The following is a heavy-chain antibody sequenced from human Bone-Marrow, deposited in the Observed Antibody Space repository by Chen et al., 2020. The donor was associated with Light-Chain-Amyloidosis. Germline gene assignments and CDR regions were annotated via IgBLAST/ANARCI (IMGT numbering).Heavy chain of an antibody. J-gene: IGHJ5*02. CDR1: GFAFNSYT. CDR3: AREDFGDYEKIDL. D-gene: IGHD4-17*01. CDR2: ISSSSTYI. V-gene: IGHV3-21*01. Sequence: EVQLVESGGGLVKPGGSLRLSCAASGFAFNSYTMNWVRQAPGKGLEWVSSISSSSTYIYYADSMKGRFTISRDNAKNSLYLQMSNLRAEDTAVYYCAREDFGDYEKIDLWGQGTLVTVSS.